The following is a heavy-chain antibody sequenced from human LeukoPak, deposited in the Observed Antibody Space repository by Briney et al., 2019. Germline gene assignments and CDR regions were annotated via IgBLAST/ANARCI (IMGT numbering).Heavy chain of an antibody. CDR2: FSGSGGNT. V-gene: IGHV3-23*01. CDR3: AKGLAARGGSSFDY. D-gene: IGHD6-6*01. Sequence: GGSLRLSCVASGFTFSNYAMSWVRQAPGEGLEWVSAFSGSGGNTYYADSVKGRFTISRDSSKNTLNLQMNSLRAEDTAVYYCAKGLAARGGSSFDYWGQGTLSPSPQ. J-gene: IGHJ4*02. CDR1: GFTFSNYA.